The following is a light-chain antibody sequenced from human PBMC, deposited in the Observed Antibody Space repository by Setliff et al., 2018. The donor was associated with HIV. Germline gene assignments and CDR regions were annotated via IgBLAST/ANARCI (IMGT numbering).Light chain of an antibody. J-gene: IGLJ2*01. Sequence: NFMLTQPHSVSESPGKTVAISCTRSSGSIASNYVQWYQQRPGSSPTTVIYEDDRRPSGVPDRFSGSIDSSSNSASLTISGLKTEDEAEYYCQSYDTSTGIFGEGTKVTVL. CDR1: SGSIASNY. CDR2: EDD. CDR3: QSYDTSTGI. V-gene: IGLV6-57*01.